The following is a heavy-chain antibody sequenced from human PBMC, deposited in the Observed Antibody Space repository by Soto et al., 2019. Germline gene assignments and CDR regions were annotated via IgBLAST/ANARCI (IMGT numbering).Heavy chain of an antibody. Sequence: ASVKVSCKASGYTFTSYGISWVRQAPGQGLEWMGWISAYNGNTNYAQKLQGRVTMTTDTSTSTAYMELRSLRSDDTAVYYCARGLYYDFWSGYPNDNYYYGMDVWGQGTTVTVS. V-gene: IGHV1-18*01. CDR2: ISAYNGNT. J-gene: IGHJ6*02. D-gene: IGHD3-3*01. CDR1: GYTFTSYG. CDR3: ARGLYYDFWSGYPNDNYYYGMDV.